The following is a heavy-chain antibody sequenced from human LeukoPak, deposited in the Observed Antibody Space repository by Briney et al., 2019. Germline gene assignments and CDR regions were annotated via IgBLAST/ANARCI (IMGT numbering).Heavy chain of an antibody. CDR1: GFSFSFYW. Sequence: GGSLRLSCAASGFSFSFYWMHWVRQAPGKGLEWVAFIRYDGSNKYYADSVKGRFTISRDNSENTLYLQMNSLRPEDMAVYYCAKAAPSDYWGQGTLVTVSS. J-gene: IGHJ4*02. CDR2: IRYDGSNK. CDR3: AKAAPSDY. V-gene: IGHV3-30*02.